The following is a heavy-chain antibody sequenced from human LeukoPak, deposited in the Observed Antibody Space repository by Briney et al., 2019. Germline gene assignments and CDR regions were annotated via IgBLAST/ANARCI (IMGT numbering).Heavy chain of an antibody. CDR3: ARDHTYYYDSSGYTDAFDI. CDR2: ISYDGSNK. Sequence: GGSLGLSCAASGFTFSSYAMHWVRQAPGKGLEWVAVISYDGSNKYYADSVKGRFTISRDNSKNTLYLQMNSLRAEDTAVYYCARDHTYYYDSSGYTDAFDIWGRGTMVTVSS. J-gene: IGHJ3*02. D-gene: IGHD3-22*01. V-gene: IGHV3-30-3*01. CDR1: GFTFSSYA.